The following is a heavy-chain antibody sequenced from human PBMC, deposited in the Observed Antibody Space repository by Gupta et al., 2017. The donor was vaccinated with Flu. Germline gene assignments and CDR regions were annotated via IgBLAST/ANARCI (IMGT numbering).Heavy chain of an antibody. J-gene: IGHJ6*03. CDR2: ISGSGGST. CDR3: AKEGLRMYMGKYYMDV. Sequence: PGKGVEWVSAISGSGGSTYYADSVKGRFTISRDNSKNTLYLQMNSLRAEDTAVYYCAKEGLRMYMGKYYMDVWGKGTTVTVSS. D-gene: IGHD1-20*01. V-gene: IGHV3-23*01.